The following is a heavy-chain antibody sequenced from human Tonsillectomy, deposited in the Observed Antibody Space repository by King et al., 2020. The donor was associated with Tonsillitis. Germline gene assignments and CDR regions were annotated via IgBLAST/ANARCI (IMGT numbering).Heavy chain of an antibody. CDR3: ARYNYDFWSSYYSGNWFDP. J-gene: IGHJ5*02. Sequence: QLQESGPGLVKPSETLSLTCTVSGGSISSYYWSWIRQPPGKGLEWIGYIYYSGSTNYNPSLKSRVTISVDTSKNQFSLKMSSVTAAETAVDYCARYNYDFWSSYYSGNWFDPWGQGTLVTVSS. D-gene: IGHD3-3*01. CDR2: IYYSGST. V-gene: IGHV4-59*01. CDR1: GGSISSYY.